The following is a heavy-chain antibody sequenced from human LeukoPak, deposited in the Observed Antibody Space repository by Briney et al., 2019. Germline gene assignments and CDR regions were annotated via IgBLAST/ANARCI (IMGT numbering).Heavy chain of an antibody. CDR2: ISYDGSNK. Sequence: PGGSLRLSCAASGFTFSSYAMHWVRQAPGKGLEWVAVISYDGSNKYYADSVKGRFTISRDNSKNTLYLQMNSLRAEDTAVYYCARRKSSRGLDYWGQGTLVTVSS. CDR3: ARRKSSRGLDY. D-gene: IGHD6-13*01. CDR1: GFTFSSYA. J-gene: IGHJ4*02. V-gene: IGHV3-30-3*01.